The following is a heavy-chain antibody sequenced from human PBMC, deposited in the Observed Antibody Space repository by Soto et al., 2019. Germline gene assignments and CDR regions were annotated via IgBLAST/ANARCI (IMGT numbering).Heavy chain of an antibody. CDR2: ISSSSSYI. V-gene: IGHV3-21*01. CDR3: ARDTQPQYCSSTSCYQGSDYYGMDV. Sequence: GGSLRLSCAASGFTFSSYSMNWVRQAPGKGLEWVSSISSSSSYIYYADSVKGRFTISRDNAKNSLYLQMNSLRAEDTAVYYCARDTQPQYCSSTSCYQGSDYYGMDVCGQGPTVTVSS. D-gene: IGHD2-2*01. CDR1: GFTFSSYS. J-gene: IGHJ6*02.